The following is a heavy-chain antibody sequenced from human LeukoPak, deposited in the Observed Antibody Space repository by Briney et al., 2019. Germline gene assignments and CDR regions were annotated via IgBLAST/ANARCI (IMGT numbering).Heavy chain of an antibody. J-gene: IGHJ4*02. CDR1: GFSFGDYA. CDR3: ARPPQGYSSGWYYFDY. V-gene: IGHV3-49*04. CDR2: ITSKTYGGTT. D-gene: IGHD6-19*01. Sequence: PGGSLRLSCTASGFSFGDYAMSWVRQAPGKGLEWVGFITSKTYGGTTEYAASVKGRFTISRDDSKSIAYLQMDSLKTEDTAMYYCARPPQGYSSGWYYFDYWGQGTLVTVSS.